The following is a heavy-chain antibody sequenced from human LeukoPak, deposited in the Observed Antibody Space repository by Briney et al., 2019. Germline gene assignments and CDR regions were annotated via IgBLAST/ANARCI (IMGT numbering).Heavy chain of an antibody. CDR3: ARNIVVDNPYYYYYGMDV. CDR1: GGTFSSYA. Sequence: SVKVSCKASGGTFSSYAISWVRQAPGQGLEWMGGIIPIFGTANYAQKFQGRVTITADESTSTAYMELSSLRSEDTAVYYCARNIVVDNPYYYYYGMDVWGRGTTVTVSS. V-gene: IGHV1-69*13. CDR2: IIPIFGTA. D-gene: IGHD2-15*01. J-gene: IGHJ6*02.